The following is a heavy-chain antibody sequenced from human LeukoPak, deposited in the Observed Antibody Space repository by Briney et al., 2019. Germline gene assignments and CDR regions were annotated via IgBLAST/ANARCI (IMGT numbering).Heavy chain of an antibody. CDR3: AREMYYYDSSGYHQPDAFDI. Sequence: PSETLSLTCTVSGGSISSYYWSWIRQPPGKGLEWIGYIYYSGSTNYNPSLKSRVTTSVDTSKNQFSLKLSSVTAADTAVYYCAREMYYYDSSGYHQPDAFDIWGQGTMVTVSS. CDR1: GGSISSYY. CDR2: IYYSGST. D-gene: IGHD3-22*01. J-gene: IGHJ3*02. V-gene: IGHV4-59*01.